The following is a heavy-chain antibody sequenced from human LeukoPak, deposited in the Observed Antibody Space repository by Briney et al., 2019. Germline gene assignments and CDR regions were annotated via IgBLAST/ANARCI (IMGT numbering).Heavy chain of an antibody. CDR3: ASLSSGYYLYAFDI. CDR2: IYYSGST. Sequence: SETLSLTCTVSGGSISSSSYYWGWIRQPPGKGLEWIGSIYYSGSTYYNPSLKSRVTIPVDTSKNQFSLKLSSVTAADTAVYYCASLSSGYYLYAFDIWGQGTMVTVSS. J-gene: IGHJ3*02. CDR1: GGSISSSSYY. V-gene: IGHV4-39*01. D-gene: IGHD3-22*01.